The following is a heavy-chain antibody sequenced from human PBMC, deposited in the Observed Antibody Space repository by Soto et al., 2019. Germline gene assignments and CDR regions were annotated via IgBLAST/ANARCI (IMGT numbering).Heavy chain of an antibody. V-gene: IGHV3-7*01. D-gene: IGHD2-2*01. Sequence: PGGSLRLSCAASGFTFSSYWMSWVRQAPGKGLEWVANIKQDGSEKYYVDSVKGRFTISRDNAKNSLYLQMNSLRAEDTAVYYCARGVAAAMLYYFDYWGQGTLVTVSS. J-gene: IGHJ4*02. CDR3: ARGVAAAMLYYFDY. CDR1: GFTFSSYW. CDR2: IKQDGSEK.